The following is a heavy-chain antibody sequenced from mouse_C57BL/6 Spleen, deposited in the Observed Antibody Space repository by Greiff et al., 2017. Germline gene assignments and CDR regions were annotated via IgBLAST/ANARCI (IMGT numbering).Heavy chain of an antibody. J-gene: IGHJ2*01. CDR3: ARSGSSGYDYFDY. Sequence: VQLQQSGPELVKPGASVKISCKASGYSFTDYNMNWVKQSNGKSLEWIGVINPNYGTTSYNQKFKGKATLTVYQSSSTAYMQLNSLTSEDSAVYDCARSGSSGYDYFDYWGQGTTRTVSS. D-gene: IGHD3-2*02. V-gene: IGHV1-39*01. CDR1: GYSFTDYN. CDR2: INPNYGTT.